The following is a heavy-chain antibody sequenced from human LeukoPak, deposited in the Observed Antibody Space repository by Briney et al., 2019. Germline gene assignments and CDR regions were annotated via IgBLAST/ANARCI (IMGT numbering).Heavy chain of an antibody. D-gene: IGHD6-13*01. J-gene: IGHJ4*02. V-gene: IGHV3-23*01. Sequence: GGSLRLSCAASGFPFSSYAMSWVRQAPGKGLEWVSAIGGSGGTTYYADSVKGRFTISRDNSKNTLYLQMNSLRAEDTAVYYCAKDHGSSSWYDYWGQGTLVTVSS. CDR3: AKDHGSSSWYDY. CDR2: IGGSGGTT. CDR1: GFPFSSYA.